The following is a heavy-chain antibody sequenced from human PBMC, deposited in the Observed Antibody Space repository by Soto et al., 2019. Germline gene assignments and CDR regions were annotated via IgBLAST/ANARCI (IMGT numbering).Heavy chain of an antibody. CDR1: GYTLTELS. CDR3: ATNEGGYYGSGSYYNFDY. J-gene: IGHJ4*02. Sequence: GASVKVSCKVSGYTLTELSMHWVRQAPGKGLEWMGGFDPEDGETIYAQKFQGRVTMTEDTSTDTAYMELSSLRSEDTAVYYCATNEGGYYGSGSYYNFDYWGQGTLVTVSS. CDR2: FDPEDGET. V-gene: IGHV1-24*01. D-gene: IGHD3-10*01.